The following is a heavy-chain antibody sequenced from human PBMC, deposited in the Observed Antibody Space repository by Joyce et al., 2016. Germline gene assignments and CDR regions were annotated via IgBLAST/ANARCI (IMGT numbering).Heavy chain of an antibody. V-gene: IGHV4-31*03. CDR1: GGSISTGSFY. CDR2: IYFRGST. D-gene: IGHD3-22*01. CDR3: AKAKSYFYDNSGYGYVDY. J-gene: IGHJ4*02. Sequence: QVQLQESGPGLVKPSQTLSLTCTVSGGSISTGSFYWTWIRQHPGKGLEWIGYIYFRGSTDYNPSLKSRLTISVDTSKNQFSLKLSSVTAADTAVYYCAKAKSYFYDNSGYGYVDYWGQGTLVTVSS.